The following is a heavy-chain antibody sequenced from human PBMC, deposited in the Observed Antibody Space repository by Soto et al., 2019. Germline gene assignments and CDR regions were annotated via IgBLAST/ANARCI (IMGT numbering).Heavy chain of an antibody. CDR1: GFTFSNYA. J-gene: IGHJ4*02. D-gene: IGHD5-12*01. Sequence: PGGSLRLSCAASGFTFSNYAMNWVRQAPGKGLEWVAVISYDGSNKYYADSVKGRFTISRDNSKNTLYLQMNSLRAEDTAVYYCAKDARRDGYNHEFDYWGQGTLVTVSS. V-gene: IGHV3-30*18. CDR2: ISYDGSNK. CDR3: AKDARRDGYNHEFDY.